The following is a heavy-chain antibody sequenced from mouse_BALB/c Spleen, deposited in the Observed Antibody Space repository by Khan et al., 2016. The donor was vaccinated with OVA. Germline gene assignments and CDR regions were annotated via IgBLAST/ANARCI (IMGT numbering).Heavy chain of an antibody. Sequence: VQLVESGAELAKPGGSVKMSCKASGYTFINYWILWIKQRPGQGLEWIGYINPSTGYTEYNQNFKDKATLTADISSSTAYMQLSSLTSEDSAVYYCARRGLRWDFDYWGQGTTLTVSS. V-gene: IGHV1-7*01. CDR1: GYTFINYW. J-gene: IGHJ2*01. CDR3: ARRGLRWDFDY. CDR2: INPSTGYT. D-gene: IGHD1-1*01.